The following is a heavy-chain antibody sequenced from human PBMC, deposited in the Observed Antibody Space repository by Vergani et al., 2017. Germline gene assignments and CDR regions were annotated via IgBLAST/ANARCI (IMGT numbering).Heavy chain of an antibody. CDR3: ARTPRGGSYIDY. V-gene: IGHV2-70*04. Sequence: QVTLKESGPALVKPTQTLTLTCTFSGFSLRTSGMRVSWIRQPPGKALEWLARIDWDDDKFYSTSLKTRLTISKDTSKNQVVLTMTNMDPVDTATYYCARTPRGGSYIDYWGQGTLVTVSS. D-gene: IGHD1-26*01. J-gene: IGHJ4*02. CDR1: GFSLRTSGMR. CDR2: IDWDDDK.